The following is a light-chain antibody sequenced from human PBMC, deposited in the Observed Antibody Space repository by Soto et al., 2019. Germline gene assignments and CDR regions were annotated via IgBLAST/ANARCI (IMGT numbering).Light chain of an antibody. CDR3: QQYGSSPPYT. CDR1: QSVSRSY. V-gene: IGKV3-20*01. Sequence: EIVLTQSPGTLSLSPGERATLSCRASQSVSRSYLAWYQQKPGQAPRLLIYGASTTATGIPHRFSGSGSGTAFTLTISRLEPEDFAVSYCQQYGSSPPYTFGQATKLEIK. CDR2: GAS. J-gene: IGKJ2*01.